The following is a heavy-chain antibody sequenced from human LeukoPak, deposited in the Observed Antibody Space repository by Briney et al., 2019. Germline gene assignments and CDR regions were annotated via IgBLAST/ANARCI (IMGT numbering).Heavy chain of an antibody. J-gene: IGHJ4*02. CDR2: WST. CDR3: ARGPYYYDSGSYWPY. Sequence: SETLSLTCTVSGGSISRDYWGWIRQPPGKGLEWLGSWSTSYNPSLKSRSTISVDTSKNQFSLKLSSVTAADTAVYYCARGPYYYDSGSYWPYWGPGTLVTVSS. V-gene: IGHV4-39*07. CDR1: GGSISRDY. D-gene: IGHD3-10*01.